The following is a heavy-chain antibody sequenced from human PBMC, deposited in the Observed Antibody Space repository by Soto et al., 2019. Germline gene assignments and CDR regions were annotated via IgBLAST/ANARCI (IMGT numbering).Heavy chain of an antibody. CDR2: FFYSGST. D-gene: IGHD1-1*01. V-gene: IGHV4-39*01. Sequence: QLQLQESGPGLVKPSETLSLTCTVSGGSISSSSYYWGWIRQPPGRGLEWIGSFFYSGSTNYNPSLRSRVTISIDTSKNQFSLKLSSVTAADTAVYYCARGIRSGSMGYFDYWGQGTLVTVSS. J-gene: IGHJ4*02. CDR1: GGSISSSSYY. CDR3: ARGIRSGSMGYFDY.